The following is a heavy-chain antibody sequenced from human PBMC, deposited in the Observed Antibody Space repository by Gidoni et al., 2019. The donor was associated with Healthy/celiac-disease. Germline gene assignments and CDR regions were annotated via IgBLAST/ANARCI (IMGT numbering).Heavy chain of an antibody. V-gene: IGHV2-5*01. CDR2: IYGSDDK. J-gene: IGHJ3*02. CDR1: GFSLSISGAG. CDR3: AHNRASDCSGGNCYSQPPDI. Sequence: QITLKESGPTLVTTTQTLTRTCTFSGFSLSISGAGVGWSRRHPGKGLAWLAFIYGSDDKRYRPFLESWLTITNNTSKDQVVLTMTNMNPVDTAKYYCAHNRASDCSGGNCYSQPPDIWGQGTMVTVSS. D-gene: IGHD2-15*01.